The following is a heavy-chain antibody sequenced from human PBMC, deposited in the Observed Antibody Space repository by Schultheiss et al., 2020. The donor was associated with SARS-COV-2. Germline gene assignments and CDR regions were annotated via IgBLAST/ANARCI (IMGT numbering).Heavy chain of an antibody. D-gene: IGHD5-24*01. CDR3: ARANNHGYNQAYAYWYFDL. J-gene: IGHJ2*01. V-gene: IGHV3-21*01. CDR1: GFTFSSYS. CDR2: ISSSSYI. Sequence: GESLKISCAASGFTFSSYSMNWVRQAPGKGLEWVSSISSSSYIYYADSVKGRFTISRDNAKNSLYLQMNSLRAEDTAVYYYARANNHGYNQAYAYWYFDLWGRGTLVTVSS.